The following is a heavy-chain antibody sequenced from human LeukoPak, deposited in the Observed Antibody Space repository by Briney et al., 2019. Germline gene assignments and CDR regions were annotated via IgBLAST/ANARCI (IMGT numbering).Heavy chain of an antibody. V-gene: IGHV1-2*02. D-gene: IGHD3-22*01. Sequence: ASVKVSCQASGYTFTGYYMHWVRQAPGQGLEWIGWINPNSGGTNYAQKFQGRVTMTRDTSISTAYMELSRLRSDDTAVYYCARDGDEGYYYDSSGYYTTFDYWGQGTLVTVSS. CDR1: GYTFTGYY. CDR2: INPNSGGT. J-gene: IGHJ4*02. CDR3: ARDGDEGYYYDSSGYYTTFDY.